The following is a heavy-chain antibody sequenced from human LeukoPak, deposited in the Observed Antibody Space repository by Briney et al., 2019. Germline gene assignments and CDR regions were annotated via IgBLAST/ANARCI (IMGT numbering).Heavy chain of an antibody. V-gene: IGHV4-59*01. D-gene: IGHD1-26*01. CDR2: IYYTGST. J-gene: IGHJ5*02. CDR1: GGSISTYY. Sequence: SETLSLTCTVSGGSISTYYWSWIRQPPGKGLEWIGYIYYTGSTSYNPSLKSRVTMSLDASKNQFSLELNSVTPADTAVYYCARGGNYWPQWWFDPWGRGTLVSVPS. CDR3: ARGGNYWPQWWFDP.